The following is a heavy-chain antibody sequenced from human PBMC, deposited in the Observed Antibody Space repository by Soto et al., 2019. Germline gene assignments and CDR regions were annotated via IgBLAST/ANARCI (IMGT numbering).Heavy chain of an antibody. CDR2: IEQDGSEK. D-gene: IGHD3-3*01. V-gene: IGHV3-7*01. CDR1: GFTFSSYW. J-gene: IGHJ4*02. Sequence: PGGSLRLSCAASGFTFSSYWMSWVRQAPGKGLEWVANIEQDGSEKYYVDSVKGRFTISRDNAKNSLYLQMNSLRAEDTAVYYCARQSGFWSGENIDYWGKGTLVTVSS. CDR3: ARQSGFWSGENIDY.